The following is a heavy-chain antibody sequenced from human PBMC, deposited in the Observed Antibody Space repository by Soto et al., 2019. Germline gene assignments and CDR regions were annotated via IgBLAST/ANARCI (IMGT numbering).Heavy chain of an antibody. V-gene: IGHV3-11*01. J-gene: IGHJ4*02. Sequence: GGPRLSCAASGFTFSDYYIHCIRRAPGKGLEWISYISGNGEIIQYAASARGRFTISRDNAENSVYLEMDRLRAEDTALYYCARDVDADFRTDFDYWGRGTLVTVS. CDR1: GFTFSDYY. CDR2: ISGNGEII. D-gene: IGHD4-17*01. CDR3: ARDVDADFRTDFDY.